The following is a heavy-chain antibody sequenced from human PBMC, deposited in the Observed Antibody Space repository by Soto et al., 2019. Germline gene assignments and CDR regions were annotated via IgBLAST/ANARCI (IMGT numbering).Heavy chain of an antibody. CDR2: ISSSSTYT. CDR1: GFTFSEYF. D-gene: IGHD3-10*01. CDR3: ARGRTGVGRDY. J-gene: IGHJ4*02. V-gene: IGHV3-11*05. Sequence: QVQLVESGGGLVKPGGSLRLSCAASGFTFSEYFMTWIRQAPGKGLEWVSYISSSSTYTNYADAVKGRFTISRDNAKNSLYLQMNSLRAEDTAFYYCARGRTGVGRDYCCQGSLVTVS.